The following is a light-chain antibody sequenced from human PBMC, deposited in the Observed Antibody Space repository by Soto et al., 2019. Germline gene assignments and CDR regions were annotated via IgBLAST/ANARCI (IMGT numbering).Light chain of an antibody. Sequence: EIVLTQSPGTLSLSPGERATLSCSASQSVSSSYLAWYQQKPGQAPRLLIYGAYSRATGITDRFSGSGSGTDFTLTISRLEPEDFAVSYCQQYGSSPPWTFGQGTKVEIK. J-gene: IGKJ1*01. CDR1: QSVSSSY. CDR2: GAY. V-gene: IGKV3-20*01. CDR3: QQYGSSPPWT.